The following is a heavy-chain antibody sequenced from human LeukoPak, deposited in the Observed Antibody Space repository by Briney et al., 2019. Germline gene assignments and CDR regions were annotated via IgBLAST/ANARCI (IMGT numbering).Heavy chain of an antibody. Sequence: PSETLSLTCTVSGASVSSGSYYWTWIRQPPGKGLEWIGYIFYSGSTNYNPSLESRVTISFDTSKNQFSLKLTSVTAADTAVYYCARDPGVTTGTYNFDSWGQGSLVTVPS. D-gene: IGHD1-1*01. V-gene: IGHV4-61*01. CDR2: IFYSGST. CDR1: GASVSSGSYY. J-gene: IGHJ4*02. CDR3: ARDPGVTTGTYNFDS.